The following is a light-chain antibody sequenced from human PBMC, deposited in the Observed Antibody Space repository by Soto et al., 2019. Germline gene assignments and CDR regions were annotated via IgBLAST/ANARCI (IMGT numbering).Light chain of an antibody. J-gene: IGKJ5*01. CDR3: KQYKEWPPFT. Sequence: EIVLRQSPATLSLSPGERATLSCRASQSVIRYLAWYQQKPGQAPRLLILGASTRATGIPARFSGSGSGTEFTLSISSLQSEDFAVYYCKQYKEWPPFTFGQGTRLEIK. V-gene: IGKV3-15*01. CDR2: GAS. CDR1: QSVIRY.